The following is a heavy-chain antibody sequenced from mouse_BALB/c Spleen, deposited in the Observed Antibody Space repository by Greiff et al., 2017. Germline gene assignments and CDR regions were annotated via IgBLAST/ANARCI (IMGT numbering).Heavy chain of an antibody. J-gene: IGHJ4*01. CDR2: ISDGGSYT. V-gene: IGHV5-4*02. D-gene: IGHD2-3*01. CDR3: ARDDGYSAMDY. CDR1: GFTFSDYY. Sequence: EVQGVESGGGLVKPGGSLKLSCAASGFTFSDYYMYWVRQTPEKRLEWVATISDGGSYTYYPDSVKGRFTISRDNAKNNLYLQMSSLKSEDTAMYYCARDDGYSAMDYWGQGTSVTVSS.